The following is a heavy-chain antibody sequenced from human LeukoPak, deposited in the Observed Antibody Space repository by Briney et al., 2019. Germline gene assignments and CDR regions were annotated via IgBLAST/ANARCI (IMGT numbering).Heavy chain of an antibody. Sequence: GASVTVSCKASGYTFTGYYMHWVRQAPGQGLEWMGWINPNSGGTNYAQKFQGRVTMTRDTSISTAYMELSRLRSDDTAVYYCAREVLGWQLTFDYWGQGTLVTVSS. CDR1: GYTFTGYY. D-gene: IGHD2-15*01. V-gene: IGHV1-2*02. CDR3: AREVLGWQLTFDY. CDR2: INPNSGGT. J-gene: IGHJ4*02.